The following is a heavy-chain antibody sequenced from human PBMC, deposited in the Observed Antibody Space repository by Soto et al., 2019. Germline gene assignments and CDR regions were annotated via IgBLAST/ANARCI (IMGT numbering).Heavy chain of an antibody. CDR3: AYYDSSGPFDD. D-gene: IGHD3-22*01. Sequence: ASVKVSCKASGGTFSSYAISWVRQAPGQGLEWRGGIIPLFGTANYAQKFQGRVTITADKSTSTAYMELSSLRYEGTAGYYWAYYDSSGPFDDWGQGTLVTVSS. CDR1: GGTFSSYA. CDR2: IIPLFGTA. J-gene: IGHJ4*02. V-gene: IGHV1-69*06.